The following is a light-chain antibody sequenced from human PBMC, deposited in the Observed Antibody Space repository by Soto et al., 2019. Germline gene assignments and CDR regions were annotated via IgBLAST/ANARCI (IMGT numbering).Light chain of an antibody. V-gene: IGLV1-44*01. CDR2: SNN. Sequence: QAVVTQPPSASGTPGQRVIISCSGSSSNIGRSTVNWYQQFPGAAPKLLIYSNNQRPSGVPDRFSGSKSGTSASLAISGLQSEDETDYYCATWDVSLNGLVFGGGTKLTVL. CDR3: ATWDVSLNGLV. CDR1: SSNIGRST. J-gene: IGLJ2*01.